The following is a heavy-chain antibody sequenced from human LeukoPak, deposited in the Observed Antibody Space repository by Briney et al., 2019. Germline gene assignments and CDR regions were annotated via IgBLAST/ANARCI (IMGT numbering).Heavy chain of an antibody. Sequence: SETLSLTCTVSSGSISSYYWSWIRQPPGKGLEWIGYIYYSGSTNYNPSLKSRVTISVDTSKNQFSLKLSSVTAADTAVYYCARDRGSGYDFDYWGQGTLVTVSS. V-gene: IGHV4-59*01. CDR2: IYYSGST. CDR3: ARDRGSGYDFDY. D-gene: IGHD5-12*01. J-gene: IGHJ4*02. CDR1: SGSISSYY.